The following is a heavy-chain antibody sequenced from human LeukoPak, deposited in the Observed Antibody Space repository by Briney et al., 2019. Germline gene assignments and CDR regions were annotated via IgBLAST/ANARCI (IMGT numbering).Heavy chain of an antibody. CDR1: GVSVSSNSAA. Sequence: SQTLSLTCAISGVSVSSNSAAWNWIRQSPSRGLEWLGRTYYRSRWYTDYAESVEGRIIIDRDTSKNQFSLQLNSVTPEDTAVYYCARDYEYYSESSGYYDWLDPWGQGTLVIVSS. D-gene: IGHD3-22*01. CDR3: ARDYEYYSESSGYYDWLDP. J-gene: IGHJ5*02. CDR2: TYYRSRWYT. V-gene: IGHV6-1*01.